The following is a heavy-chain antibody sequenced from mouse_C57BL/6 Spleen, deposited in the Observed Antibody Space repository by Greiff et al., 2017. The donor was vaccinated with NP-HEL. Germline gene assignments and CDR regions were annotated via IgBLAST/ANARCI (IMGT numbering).Heavy chain of an antibody. CDR1: GFTFSSYA. CDR2: ISDGGSYT. V-gene: IGHV5-4*01. D-gene: IGHD2-5*01. Sequence: VQLKESGGGLVKPGGSLKLSCAASGFTFSSYAMSWVRQTPEKRLEWVATISDGGSYTYYPDNVKGRFTISRDNAKNNLYLQMSHLKSEDTAMYYCAREGSNRYFDVWGTGTTVTVSS. CDR3: AREGSNRYFDV. J-gene: IGHJ1*03.